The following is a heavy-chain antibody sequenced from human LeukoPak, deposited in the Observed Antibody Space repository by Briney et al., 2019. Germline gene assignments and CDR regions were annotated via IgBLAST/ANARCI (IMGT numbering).Heavy chain of an antibody. J-gene: IGHJ5*02. V-gene: IGHV3-23*01. D-gene: IGHD3-22*01. CDR1: GFRFSNYA. CDR3: AHTDSYYFDSGMVS. CDR2: ISGGGSST. Sequence: GGSLRLSCTASGFRFSNYAMNWVRQAPGKGLEWVSVISGGGSSTNYADSVKGRFTISRENSKNTLYLQMNSLRAEDTAVYYCAHTDSYYFDSGMVSWGQGALVTVSS.